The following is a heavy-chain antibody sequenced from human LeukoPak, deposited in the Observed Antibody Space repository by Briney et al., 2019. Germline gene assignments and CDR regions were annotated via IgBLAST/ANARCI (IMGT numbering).Heavy chain of an antibody. V-gene: IGHV3-23*01. J-gene: IGHJ4*02. D-gene: IGHD6-13*01. CDR1: GFTFSSHG. CDR2: ISGSGGST. CDR3: AKARYSSSWSYFDY. Sequence: GGSLRLSCGASGFTFSSHGMNWVRQAPGKGLEWVSGISGSGGSTYYADSVKGRFTISRDNSKNTLYLQMNSLRAEDTAVYYCAKARYSSSWSYFDYWGQGTLVTVSS.